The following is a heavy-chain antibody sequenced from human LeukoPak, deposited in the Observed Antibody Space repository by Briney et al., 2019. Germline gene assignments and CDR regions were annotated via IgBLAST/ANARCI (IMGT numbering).Heavy chain of an antibody. D-gene: IGHD1-7*01. J-gene: IGHJ3*02. V-gene: IGHV4-30-4*08. CDR3: ARDLPTTAFDI. Sequence: SESLSLTCTVSAGSMSSSGYYWSWIRQPPVKGLEWIGYIYYSGSTYYNPSLKSRVTISVDTSKNQFSLKLSSVTAADTAVYYCARDLPTTAFDIWGQGTMVTVSS. CDR1: AGSMSSSGYY. CDR2: IYYSGST.